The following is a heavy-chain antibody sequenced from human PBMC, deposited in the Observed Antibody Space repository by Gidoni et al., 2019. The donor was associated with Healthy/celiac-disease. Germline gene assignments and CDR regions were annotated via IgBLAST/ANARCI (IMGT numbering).Heavy chain of an antibody. D-gene: IGHD3-3*02. CDR2: IYHSGST. V-gene: IGHV4-38-2*01. J-gene: IGHJ5*02. Sequence: QVQLQESGPGLVKPSETLSLTCAVSGYSISSGYSWGWIRQPPGKGLEWIGSIYHSGSTYYNPSLKSRVTISVDTSKNQFSLKLSSVTAADTAVYYCARHFWSGHNWFDPWGQGTLVTVSS. CDR3: ARHFWSGHNWFDP. CDR1: GYSISSGYS.